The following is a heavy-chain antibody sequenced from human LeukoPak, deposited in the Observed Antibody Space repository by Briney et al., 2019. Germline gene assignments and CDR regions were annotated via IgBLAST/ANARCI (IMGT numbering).Heavy chain of an antibody. J-gene: IGHJ4*02. CDR3: AKVMRSWYFDY. D-gene: IGHD3-10*01. Sequence: GGSLRLSCAVSGLTFSDYSMAWVRQAPGKGLFWVSGISAGGGSTYYADSVKGRFTISRDNSKNTLYLQMNSLRAEDTAVYYCAKVMRSWYFDYWGQGTLVTVSS. V-gene: IGHV3-23*01. CDR1: GLTFSDYS. CDR2: ISAGGGST.